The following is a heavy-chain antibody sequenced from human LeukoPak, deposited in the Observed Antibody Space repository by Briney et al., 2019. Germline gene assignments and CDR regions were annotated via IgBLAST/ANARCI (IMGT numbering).Heavy chain of an antibody. CDR3: ARGLGFVVVTAIPPNWFDP. V-gene: IGHV1-2*02. D-gene: IGHD2-21*02. Sequence: ASVKVSCKASGYTFTGYYMHWVRQAPGQGLEWMGWINPNGGGTNYAQKFQGRVTMTRDTSISTACMELSRLRSDDTAVYYCARGLGFVVVTAIPPNWFDPWGQGTLVTVSS. CDR1: GYTFTGYY. CDR2: INPNGGGT. J-gene: IGHJ5*02.